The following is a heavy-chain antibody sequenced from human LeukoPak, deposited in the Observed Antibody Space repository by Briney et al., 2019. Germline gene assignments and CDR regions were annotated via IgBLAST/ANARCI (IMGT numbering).Heavy chain of an antibody. J-gene: IGHJ3*02. CDR2: IYHSGST. V-gene: IGHV4-38-2*02. CDR3: ARAYYYDSSGYISDAFDI. Sequence: SETLSLTCTVSGYSISSGYYWGWIRQPPGKGLEGIGSIYHSGSTYYNPSLKSRVTISVDTSKNPFSLKLSSVTAADTAVYYCARAYYYDSSGYISDAFDIWGQGTMVTVSS. CDR1: GYSISSGYY. D-gene: IGHD3-22*01.